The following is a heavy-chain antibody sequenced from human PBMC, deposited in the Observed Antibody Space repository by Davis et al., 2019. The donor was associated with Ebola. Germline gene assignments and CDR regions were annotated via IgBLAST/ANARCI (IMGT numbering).Heavy chain of an antibody. CDR1: GFTFSSYG. V-gene: IGHV3-30*03. CDR3: ARGITIFGVVIALGY. CDR2: ISYDGSNK. D-gene: IGHD3-3*01. Sequence: GGSLRLSCAASGFTFSSYGMHWVRQAPGKGLEWVAVISYDGSNKYYADSVKGRFTISRDNSKNTLYLQMNSLRAEDTAVYYCARGITIFGVVIALGYWGQGTLVTVSS. J-gene: IGHJ4*02.